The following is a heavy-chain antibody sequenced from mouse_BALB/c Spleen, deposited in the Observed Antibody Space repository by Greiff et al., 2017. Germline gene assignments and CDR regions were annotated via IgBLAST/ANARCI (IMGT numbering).Heavy chain of an antibody. D-gene: IGHD1-1*01. CDR3: ARSLDYYGSSPFAY. J-gene: IGHJ3*01. V-gene: IGHV5-4*02. CDR2: ISDGGSYT. Sequence: EVQLVESGGGLVKPGGSLKLSCAASGFTFSDYYMYWVRQTPEKRLEWVATISDGGSYTYYPDSVKGRFTISRDTAKNNLYLQMSSLKSEDTAMYYCARSLDYYGSSPFAYWGQGTLVTVSA. CDR1: GFTFSDYY.